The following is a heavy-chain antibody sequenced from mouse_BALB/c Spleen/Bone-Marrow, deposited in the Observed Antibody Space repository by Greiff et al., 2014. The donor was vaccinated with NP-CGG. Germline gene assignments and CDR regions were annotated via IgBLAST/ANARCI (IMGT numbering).Heavy chain of an antibody. D-gene: IGHD1-2*01. V-gene: IGHV7-3*02. CDR2: IRNKANGYTT. J-gene: IGHJ1*01. CDR1: GFTFTDYY. Sequence: EVKLMESGGGLVQPGGSLRLSCATSGFTFTDYYMSWVRQPPGKALEWLGFIRNKANGYTTEYSASVKGRFTISRDNSQSILYLRMNTLRAEDSATYYCARDNYYGYHWYFDVWGAGTTVTVSS. CDR3: ARDNYYGYHWYFDV.